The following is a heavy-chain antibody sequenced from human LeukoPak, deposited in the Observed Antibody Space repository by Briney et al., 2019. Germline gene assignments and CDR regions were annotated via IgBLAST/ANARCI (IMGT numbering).Heavy chain of an antibody. CDR3: AKVWLRGVIPPGLDY. CDR1: GFTFSSYG. CDR2: ISYDGSNK. J-gene: IGHJ4*02. Sequence: EPGRSLRLSCAASGFTFSSYGMHWVRQAPGKGLEWVAVISYDGSNKYYADSVKGRFTISRDNSKNTLYLQMNSLRAEDTAVYYCAKVWLRGVIPPGLDYWGQGTLVTVSS. D-gene: IGHD3-10*01. V-gene: IGHV3-30*18.